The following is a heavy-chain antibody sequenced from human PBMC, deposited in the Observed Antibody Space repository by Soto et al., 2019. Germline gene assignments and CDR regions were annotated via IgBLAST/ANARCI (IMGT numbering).Heavy chain of an antibody. CDR2: IYYSGTT. CDR1: GGSISSNSYY. V-gene: IGHV4-39*01. Sequence: QLQLQESGPGLVKPSETLSLTCTVSGGSISSNSYYWAWIRQPPGKGLEWIGNIYYSGTTYYNPSLKSRVTISVDTSKNQFSLKLSSVTAADTAVYYWARHQGGYYSGVDVWGQGTTVTVSS. D-gene: IGHD3-16*01. J-gene: IGHJ6*02. CDR3: ARHQGGYYSGVDV.